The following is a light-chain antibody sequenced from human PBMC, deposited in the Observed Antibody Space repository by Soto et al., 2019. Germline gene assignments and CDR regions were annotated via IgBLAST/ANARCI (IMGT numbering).Light chain of an antibody. V-gene: IGKV1-9*01. J-gene: IGKJ5*01. Sequence: DIQLTQSPSFLSASVGERVTITCRASQDINTYLAWYQQKPGKAPKLLIFAASTLQNGVPSRLSGSGSGREFTVTITSLQPEDFATYYCQQPKSYPITFGQGTRLEIK. CDR1: QDINTY. CDR3: QQPKSYPIT. CDR2: AAS.